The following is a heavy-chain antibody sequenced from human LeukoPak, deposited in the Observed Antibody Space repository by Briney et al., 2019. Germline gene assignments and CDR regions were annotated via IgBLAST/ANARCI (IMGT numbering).Heavy chain of an antibody. CDR2: ISSSGSTI. J-gene: IGHJ4*02. V-gene: IGHV3-11*01. CDR3: ARDGLWFGEPYFDY. Sequence: KAGGSLRLSCAASGFTFSDYYMSGIRQAPGKGLDWVSYISSSGSTIYYAHSVKGRFTISRDNAKTSLYLQMNSLRVEDTAVYYCARDGLWFGEPYFDYWGQGTLVTVSS. CDR1: GFTFSDYY. D-gene: IGHD3-10*01.